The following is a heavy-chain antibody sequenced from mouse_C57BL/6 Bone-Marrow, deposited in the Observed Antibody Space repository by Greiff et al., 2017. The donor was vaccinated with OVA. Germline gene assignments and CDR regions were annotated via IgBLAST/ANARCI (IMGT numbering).Heavy chain of an antibody. D-gene: IGHD1-1*01. Sequence: VQLQQSGAELVRPGASVKLSCTASGFTIKDYYMHWVKQRPEQGLEWIGRIDPEDGDTEYAPKFQGQATMTADTSSNTPYLQLSSLTSEDTAVYYGTNSYGSRDYFDYWGQGTTLTVSS. CDR3: TNSYGSRDYFDY. CDR2: IDPEDGDT. CDR1: GFTIKDYY. V-gene: IGHV14-1*01. J-gene: IGHJ2*01.